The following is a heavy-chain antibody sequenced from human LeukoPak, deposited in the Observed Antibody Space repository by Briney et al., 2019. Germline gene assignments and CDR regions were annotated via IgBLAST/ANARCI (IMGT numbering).Heavy chain of an antibody. CDR2: IKEDGSEK. J-gene: IGHJ4*02. Sequence: GGSLRLSCAASGFTFSSYWMSWVRQAPGKGLEWVANIKEDGSEKYYVDSVKGRFTISRDNSKNTLYLQMNSLRAEDTAVYYCARPRGNVEMAAIPFDYWGQGTLVTVSS. CDR3: ARPRGNVEMAAIPFDY. V-gene: IGHV3-7*01. D-gene: IGHD5-24*01. CDR1: GFTFSSYW.